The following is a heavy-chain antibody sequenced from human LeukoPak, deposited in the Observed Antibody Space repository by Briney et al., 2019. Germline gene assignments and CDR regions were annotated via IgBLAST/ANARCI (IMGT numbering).Heavy chain of an antibody. J-gene: IGHJ4*02. CDR1: GYTFTSYY. V-gene: IGHV1-46*01. D-gene: IGHD3-22*01. CDR2: INPSGGST. Sequence: GASVKVSCKASGYTFTSYYMHWVRQAPGQGLEWMGIINPSGGSTSYAQKFQGRVTMTRDTSTSTAYMELRSLRSDDTAVYYCARGYYDSSGYYLFDYWGQGTLVTVSS. CDR3: ARGYYDSSGYYLFDY.